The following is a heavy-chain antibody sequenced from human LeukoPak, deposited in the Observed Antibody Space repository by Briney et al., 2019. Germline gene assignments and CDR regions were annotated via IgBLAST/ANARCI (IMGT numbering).Heavy chain of an antibody. CDR3: AKGRGRLNVNRGVYNYHYYMEV. CDR2: INPNSGDT. Sequence: ASVKVSCKASGYTFTGYYLHWVRQAPGQGLEWMGWINPNSGDTDYAQKFQGRVTMTRNTSISTAYMELSSLGSEDTAIYYCAKGRGRLNVNRGVYNYHYYMEVWGTGTTVIVS. J-gene: IGHJ6*03. D-gene: IGHD3-10*01. CDR1: GYTFTGYY. V-gene: IGHV1-8*02.